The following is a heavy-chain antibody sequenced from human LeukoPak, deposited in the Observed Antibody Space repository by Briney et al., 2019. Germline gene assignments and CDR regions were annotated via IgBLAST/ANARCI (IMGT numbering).Heavy chain of an antibody. D-gene: IGHD6-19*01. CDR3: ARASQWLAFDY. CDR1: GFTVSSNY. CDR2: IYNGGST. J-gene: IGHJ4*02. Sequence: GGSLRLSCAASGFTVSSNYMSWVRQAPGKGLEWVSVIYNGGSTKYAGSVKGRFTISRDNSENTLYLQMNSLRDEDTAVYFCARASQWLAFDYWGQGTLVTVSS. V-gene: IGHV3-66*01.